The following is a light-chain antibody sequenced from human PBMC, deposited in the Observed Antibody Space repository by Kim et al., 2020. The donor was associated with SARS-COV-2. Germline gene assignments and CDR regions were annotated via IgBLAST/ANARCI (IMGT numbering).Light chain of an antibody. CDR1: QSVSSSY. V-gene: IGKV3-20*01. CDR3: QQYGSSPLT. Sequence: EIVLTQSPGTLSLSPGERATLSCRASQSVSSSYLAWYQQKPGQAPRVLIYGASSRATGIPDRFSGSGSGTDFTLTISRLEPEDFAVYYCQQYGSSPLTFGGGNKVDI. CDR2: GAS. J-gene: IGKJ4*01.